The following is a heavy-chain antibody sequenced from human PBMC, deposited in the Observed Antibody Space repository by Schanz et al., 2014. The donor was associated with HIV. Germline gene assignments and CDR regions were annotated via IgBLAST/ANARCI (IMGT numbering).Heavy chain of an antibody. CDR3: ARSQKGTSCCSPLDF. V-gene: IGHV3-30*03. D-gene: IGHD2-2*01. CDR1: GGTFSAHA. J-gene: IGHJ4*02. Sequence: QVQLVESGGGVVQPGGSLRLSCAASGGTFSAHAFHWVRQAPGRGLEWVALISHDGSNKYYADSVKGRFTVSRDNSKNRVFLQMNSLSTEDAAVYHCARSQKGTSCCSPLDFWGQGTPVTV. CDR2: ISHDGSNK.